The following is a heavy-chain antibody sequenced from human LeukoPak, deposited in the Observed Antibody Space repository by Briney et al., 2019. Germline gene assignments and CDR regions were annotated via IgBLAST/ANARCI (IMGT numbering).Heavy chain of an antibody. CDR2: IYYSGST. CDR3: ARGLGILAVAGRNYFDY. J-gene: IGHJ4*02. V-gene: IGHV4-59*08. CDR1: GGSISSYY. D-gene: IGHD6-19*01. Sequence: PSETLSLTCTVSGGSISSYYWSWIRQPPGKGLEWIGYIYYSGSTNYNPSLKSRVTISVDTSKNQFSLKLSSATAADTAVYYCARGLGILAVAGRNYFDYWGQGTLVTVSS.